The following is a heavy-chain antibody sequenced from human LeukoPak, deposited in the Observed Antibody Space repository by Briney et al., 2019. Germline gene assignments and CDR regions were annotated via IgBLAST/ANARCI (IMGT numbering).Heavy chain of an antibody. CDR3: ARDLSAAFDF. Sequence: GGSLRLSCAASGFTFSSYGMHWVRQAPGKGLEWVARLVYDARSDYANSVKGRFSISRDDSKNTLFLDMSDLRVEDTALYYCARDLSAAFDFWGQGVLVTVSS. CDR2: LVYDARS. CDR1: GFTFSSYG. D-gene: IGHD6-19*01. J-gene: IGHJ4*02. V-gene: IGHV3-33*08.